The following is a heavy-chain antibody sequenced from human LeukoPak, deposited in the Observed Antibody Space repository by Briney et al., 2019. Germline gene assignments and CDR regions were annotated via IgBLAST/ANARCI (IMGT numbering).Heavy chain of an antibody. Sequence: PGGSLRLSCAASGFTFSSYSMNWVRQAPGKGLEWVSSISSSSSYIHYADSVKGRFTISRDNAKNSLYLQMNSLRAEDTAVYYCARDSVAAAGGLDYYYYMDVWGKGTTVTVSS. D-gene: IGHD6-13*01. J-gene: IGHJ6*03. V-gene: IGHV3-21*01. CDR1: GFTFSSYS. CDR2: ISSSSSYI. CDR3: ARDSVAAAGGLDYYYYMDV.